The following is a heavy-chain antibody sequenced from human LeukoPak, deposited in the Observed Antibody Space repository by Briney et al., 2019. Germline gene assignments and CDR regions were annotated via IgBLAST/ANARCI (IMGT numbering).Heavy chain of an antibody. CDR1: SDSISSSNYY. J-gene: IGHJ1*01. Sequence: PSETLSLTCTVSSDSISSSNYYWGWVRQPPGKGLEWIGDIYYSGRTYYNSSLKSRLTLSVDTSRNQFSLKLSSVSASDTAACYCARRRYYDSTGYLDWGQGTLVSVSP. CDR2: IYYSGRT. V-gene: IGHV4-39*01. CDR3: ARRRYYDSTGYLD. D-gene: IGHD3-22*01.